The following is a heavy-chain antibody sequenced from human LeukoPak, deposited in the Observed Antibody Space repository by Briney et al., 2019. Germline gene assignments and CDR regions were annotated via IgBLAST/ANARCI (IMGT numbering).Heavy chain of an antibody. V-gene: IGHV4-39*01. Sequence: PSETLSLTCTVSGGSISENIYYWGWIRQPPGKGLEWIGTLYYNGDTYYNPSLKSRVTMSLDTSKNQFSLKLSSVTAADTSVYYCARQYCGGGRCYRSYYYYYMDVWGKGTTVTVSS. CDR3: ARQYCGGGRCYRSYYYYYMDV. J-gene: IGHJ6*03. D-gene: IGHD2-15*01. CDR1: GGSISENIYY. CDR2: LYYNGDT.